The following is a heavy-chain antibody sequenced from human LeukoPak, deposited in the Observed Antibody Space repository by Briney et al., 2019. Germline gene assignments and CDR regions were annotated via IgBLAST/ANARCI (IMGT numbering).Heavy chain of an antibody. CDR2: IHPNNGDT. V-gene: IGHV1-2*02. D-gene: IGHD3-10*01. J-gene: IGHJ4*02. CDR3: ARDGPAQMVDLDY. CDR1: GDTFSGTGWY. Sequence: DSVTVSCKASGDTFSGTGWYLYWLRQAPGQGLECMGWIHPNNGDTAYAQKFEGRVAMTRDTSISTAYMELRRLRPDDTAVYFCARDGPAQMVDLDYWGQGTLVTVSS.